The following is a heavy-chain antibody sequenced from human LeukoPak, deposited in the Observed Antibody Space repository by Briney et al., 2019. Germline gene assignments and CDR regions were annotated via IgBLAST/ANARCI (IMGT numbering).Heavy chain of an antibody. J-gene: IGHJ4*02. CDR2: ISYDGSNK. CDR1: GFTFSSYA. Sequence: GGSLRLSCAASGFTFSSYAMHWVRQAPGKGLEWVAVISYDGSNKYYADSVKGRFTISRDNSKNTLYLQMNSLRAEDTAVYYCAKDGYGEDGRYYFDYWGQGTLATVSS. CDR3: AKDGYGEDGRYYFDY. V-gene: IGHV3-30*04. D-gene: IGHD4-17*01.